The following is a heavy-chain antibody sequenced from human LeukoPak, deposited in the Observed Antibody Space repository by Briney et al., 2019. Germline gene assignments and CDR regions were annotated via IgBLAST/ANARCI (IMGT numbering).Heavy chain of an antibody. CDR2: ISSSSSYI. CDR1: GFTFSSYS. Sequence: GGSLRLSCAASGFTFSSYSMNWVRQAPGKGLEWVSSISSSSSYIYYADSVKGRFTISRDNAKNSLYLQMNSLRAEDTAVYYCARDRVTILGVVRLDMDVWGKGTTVTVSS. D-gene: IGHD3-3*01. CDR3: ARDRVTILGVVRLDMDV. J-gene: IGHJ6*03. V-gene: IGHV3-21*01.